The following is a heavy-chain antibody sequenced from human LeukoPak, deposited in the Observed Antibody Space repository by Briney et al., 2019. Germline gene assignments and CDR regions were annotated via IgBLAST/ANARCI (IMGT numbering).Heavy chain of an antibody. V-gene: IGHV1-18*01. CDR1: GYTFTSYG. CDR3: ARAPTSRGYYYDSSGYYRWVYYFDY. CDR2: ISAYNGNT. D-gene: IGHD3-22*01. J-gene: IGHJ4*02. Sequence: ASVKVSCKASGYTFTSYGISWVRQAPGQGLKWMGWISAYNGNTNYAQKLQGRVTMTTDTSTSTAYMELRSLRSDDTAVYYCARAPTSRGYYYDSSGYYRWVYYFDYWGQGTLVTVSS.